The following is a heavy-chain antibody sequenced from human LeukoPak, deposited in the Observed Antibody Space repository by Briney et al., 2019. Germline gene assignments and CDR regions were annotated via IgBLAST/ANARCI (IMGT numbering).Heavy chain of an antibody. CDR1: GGSISSYH. D-gene: IGHD3-22*01. CDR3: ARGRDSYDSSSFFDY. V-gene: IGHV4-59*01. J-gene: IGHJ4*02. Sequence: SETLSLTCTVSGGSISSYHWSWIRQPPGKGLGWIGYIYYSGSTNYNPSLKSRVTISVDTSKNRFSLKLSSVTAADTAVYYCARGRDSYDSSSFFDYWGQGTLVTVSS. CDR2: IYYSGST.